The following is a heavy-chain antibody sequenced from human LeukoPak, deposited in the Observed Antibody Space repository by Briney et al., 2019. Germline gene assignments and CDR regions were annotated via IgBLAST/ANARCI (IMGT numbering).Heavy chain of an antibody. J-gene: IGHJ4*02. CDR1: GGSFSGDY. Sequence: SETLSLTCAVYGGSFSGDYWSWIRQPPGKGLEWIGEINHSGSTNYNPTLKSRVTISVDTSKNQFSLKLSSVTAADTAVYYCARGATYYDFWSGYYSKFYFDYWGQGTLVTVSS. CDR2: INHSGST. D-gene: IGHD3-3*01. V-gene: IGHV4-34*01. CDR3: ARGATYYDFWSGYYSKFYFDY.